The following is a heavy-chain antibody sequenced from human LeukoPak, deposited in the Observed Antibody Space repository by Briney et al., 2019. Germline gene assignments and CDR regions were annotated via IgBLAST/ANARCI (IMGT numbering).Heavy chain of an antibody. CDR3: ARELAARRGFDY. J-gene: IGHJ4*02. D-gene: IGHD6-6*01. Sequence: SETLSLTCTVSGGSISSYYWSWIRQPPGKGLEWIGYIYYTGSTSYNPSLKSRIGISIDTSKNQFSLKLSSVTTADTAFYYCARELAARRGFDYWGQGTLVTVSS. CDR2: IYYTGST. CDR1: GGSISSYY. V-gene: IGHV4-59*12.